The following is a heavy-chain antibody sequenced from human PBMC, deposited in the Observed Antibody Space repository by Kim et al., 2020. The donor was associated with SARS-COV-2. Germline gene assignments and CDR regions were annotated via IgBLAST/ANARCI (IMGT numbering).Heavy chain of an antibody. Sequence: SETLSLTCAVYGGSFSGYYWSWIRQPPGKGLEWIGEINHSGSTNYNPSLKSRVTISVDTSKNQFSLKLSSVTAADTAVYYCARGYCSSTSCSRHYYYYY. J-gene: IGHJ6*03. CDR2: INHSGST. V-gene: IGHV4-34*01. D-gene: IGHD2-2*01. CDR3: ARGYCSSTSCSRHYYYYY. CDR1: GGSFSGYY.